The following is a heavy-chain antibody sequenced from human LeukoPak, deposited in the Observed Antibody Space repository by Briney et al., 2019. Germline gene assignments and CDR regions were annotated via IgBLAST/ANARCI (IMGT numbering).Heavy chain of an antibody. J-gene: IGHJ4*02. CDR3: ARRGSTWTNDY. Sequence: GESLKISCKGSGYSFASYWIGWVRQMPGKGLEWMGIIYPGDSDTGYSPSFQGQVTISADTSSSTAYLHWSSLKASDTAMYYCARRGSTWTNDYWGQGTLVTVSS. D-gene: IGHD6-13*01. CDR1: GYSFASYW. CDR2: IYPGDSDT. V-gene: IGHV5-51*01.